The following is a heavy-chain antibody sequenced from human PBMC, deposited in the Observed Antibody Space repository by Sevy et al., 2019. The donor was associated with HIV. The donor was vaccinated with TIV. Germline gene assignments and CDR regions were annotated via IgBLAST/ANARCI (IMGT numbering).Heavy chain of an antibody. CDR2: IYYSGST. D-gene: IGHD5-12*01. CDR1: GGSISSGDYY. V-gene: IGHV4-30-4*01. CDR3: ARDSSTLSGYHYYFDY. J-gene: IGHJ4*02. Sequence: SETLSLTCTVSGGSISSGDYYWSWIRQPPGQGLEWIGYIYYSGSTYYNPSLKSRVTISVDTSKNQFSLKVSSVTAADTAVYFCARDSSTLSGYHYYFDYWGQGTLVTVSS.